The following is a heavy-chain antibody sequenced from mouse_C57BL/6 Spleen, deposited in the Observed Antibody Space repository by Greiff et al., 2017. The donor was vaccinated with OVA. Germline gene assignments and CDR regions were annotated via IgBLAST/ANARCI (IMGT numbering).Heavy chain of an antibody. CDR1: GYAFSSSW. CDR3: ANYGSSSYAMDY. V-gene: IGHV1-82*01. J-gene: IGHJ4*01. Sequence: VQLQQSGPELVKPGASVKISCKASGYAFSSSWMNWVKQRPGKGLEWIGRIYPGDGDTNYNGKFKGKATLTADKSSSTAYMQLSSLTSEDSAVDFCANYGSSSYAMDYWGQGTSVTVSS. CDR2: IYPGDGDT. D-gene: IGHD1-1*01.